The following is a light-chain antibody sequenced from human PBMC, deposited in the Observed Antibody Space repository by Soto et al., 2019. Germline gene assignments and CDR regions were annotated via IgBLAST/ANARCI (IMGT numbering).Light chain of an antibody. V-gene: IGLV2-11*01. Sequence: QSALTQPRSVSGSPGQSVTISCAGTSSDVGGYNYASWYQQHPGKAPKLMIYDVSKRPSGVPDRFSGSKSGNTASLTISGLQADDEADYYCCSYAGRYTYVFGTGTKVTVL. CDR2: DVS. CDR3: CSYAGRYTYV. CDR1: SSDVGGYNY. J-gene: IGLJ1*01.